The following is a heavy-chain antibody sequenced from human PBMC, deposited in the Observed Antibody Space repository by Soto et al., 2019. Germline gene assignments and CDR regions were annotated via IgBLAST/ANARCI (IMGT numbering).Heavy chain of an antibody. V-gene: IGHV4-59*01. CDR3: ARHHTGGYYFDY. CDR1: GGSISSYY. J-gene: IGHJ4*02. Sequence: SETLSLTCTVSGGSISSYYWSWIRQPPGKGLEWIGYIYYSGSTNYNPSLKSRVTISVDTSKNQFSLKLSSVTAADTAVYYCARHHTGGYYFDYWGQGTLVTVSS. D-gene: IGHD3-16*01. CDR2: IYYSGST.